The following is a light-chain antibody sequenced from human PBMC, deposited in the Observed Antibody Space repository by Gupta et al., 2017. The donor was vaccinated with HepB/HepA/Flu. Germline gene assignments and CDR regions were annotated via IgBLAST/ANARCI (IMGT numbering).Light chain of an antibody. Sequence: DIQMTQSPSSLSASVGDRVTITCRASQSISNYLNWYQQKPGEAPKVLIYPAFSLQSGVPSRFSGSAFGTDFTLTISMLQPEDFATYCCQRSDSFPRTFGQGTKVEIK. CDR2: PAF. CDR3: QRSDSFPRT. J-gene: IGKJ1*01. V-gene: IGKV1-39*01. CDR1: QSISNY.